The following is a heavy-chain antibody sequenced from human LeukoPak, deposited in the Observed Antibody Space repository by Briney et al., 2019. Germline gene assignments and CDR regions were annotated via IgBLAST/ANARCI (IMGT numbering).Heavy chain of an antibody. V-gene: IGHV4-39*01. CDR3: VRHKDDYDDYVWTY. D-gene: IGHD4-17*01. CDR2: VYSSGSS. J-gene: IGHJ4*02. CDR1: GVSISSSPYY. Sequence: SETLSLTCTVSGVSISSSPYYWGWIRQPPGKGLEWIGSVYSSGSSYYNPSLKSRITIFVDTSKNQFSLKVTSVTAADTATYYCVRHKDDYDDYVWTYGGQGTLVTVSS.